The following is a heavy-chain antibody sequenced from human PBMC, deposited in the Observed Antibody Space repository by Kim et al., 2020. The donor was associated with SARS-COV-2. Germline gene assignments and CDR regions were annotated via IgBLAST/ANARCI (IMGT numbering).Heavy chain of an antibody. V-gene: IGHV4-4*02. D-gene: IGHD6-19*01. J-gene: IGHJ1*01. CDR1: GGSISSSNW. CDR3: ARDPVAGTLGYFQH. Sequence: SETLSLTCAVSGGSISSSNWWSWVRQPPGKGLEWIGEIYHSGSTNYNPSLKSRVTISVDKSKNQFSLKLSSVTAADTAVYYCARDPVAGTLGYFQHWGQGTLVTVSS. CDR2: IYHSGST.